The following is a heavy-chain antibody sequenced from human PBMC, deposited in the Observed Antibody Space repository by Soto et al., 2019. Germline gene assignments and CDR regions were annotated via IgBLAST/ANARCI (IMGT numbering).Heavy chain of an antibody. V-gene: IGHV1-2*02. CDR3: AKDLTRQLAYWLDP. Sequence: GASVKVSCKASGFSFTGYYIHWLRQAPGQGLEWMGWINAHSGGTEYAQKFQGRVTLTRDTSIATAYLTHTSLTSDDTALYYCAKDLTRQLAYWLDPWGQGTQVTVSS. CDR2: INAHSGGT. D-gene: IGHD6-6*01. J-gene: IGHJ5*02. CDR1: GFSFTGYY.